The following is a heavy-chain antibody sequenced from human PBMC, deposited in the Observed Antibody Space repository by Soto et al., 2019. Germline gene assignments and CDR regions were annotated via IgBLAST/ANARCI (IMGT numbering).Heavy chain of an antibody. D-gene: IGHD2-15*01. CDR2: IDPSGGST. CDR3: ARARYCSGGSCYSSPLNWFDP. V-gene: IGHV1-46*01. J-gene: IGHJ5*02. CDR1: GYTFTSYY. Sequence: GSSVKVSCKASGYTFTSYYMHWVRQAPGQGLAWMGIIDPSGGSTSYAQKFQGRVTMTTDTSTSTAYMELRSLRSDDTAVYYFARARYCSGGSCYSSPLNWFDPWRQGTLVTVSS.